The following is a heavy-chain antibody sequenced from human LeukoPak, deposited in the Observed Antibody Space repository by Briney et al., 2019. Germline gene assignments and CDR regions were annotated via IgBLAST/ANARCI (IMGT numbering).Heavy chain of an antibody. J-gene: IGHJ6*02. Sequence: ASVKVSCKASGYTYTGYYMHWVRQAPGQGLEWMGWINPNSGGTNYAQKFQGRVTMTRDTSISTAYMELSRLRSDDTAVYYCAGLSRSVVPAATIGDQPGAYYYYYGMDVWGQGTTVTVSS. CDR1: GYTYTGYY. V-gene: IGHV1-2*02. CDR3: AGLSRSVVPAATIGDQPGAYYYYYGMDV. CDR2: INPNSGGT. D-gene: IGHD2-2*01.